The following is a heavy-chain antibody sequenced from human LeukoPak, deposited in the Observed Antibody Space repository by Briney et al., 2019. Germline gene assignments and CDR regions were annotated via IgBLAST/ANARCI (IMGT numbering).Heavy chain of an antibody. V-gene: IGHV4-31*03. D-gene: IGHD5-24*01. Sequence: SETQSLTCTVSGGSISSGGYYWSWIRQHPGKGLEWIGYIYYSGSTYYNPSLKSRVTISVDTSKNQFSLKLSSVTAADTAVYYCARDQGGYNPFDYWGQGTLVTVSS. CDR1: GGSISSGGYY. CDR2: IYYSGST. CDR3: ARDQGGYNPFDY. J-gene: IGHJ4*02.